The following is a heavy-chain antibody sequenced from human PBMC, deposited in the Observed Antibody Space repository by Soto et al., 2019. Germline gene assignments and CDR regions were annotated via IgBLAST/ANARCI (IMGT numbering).Heavy chain of an antibody. D-gene: IGHD7-27*01. CDR2: MNRDATIV. V-gene: IGHV3-74*01. J-gene: IGHJ4*02. Sequence: LMXCCATSGFTFGSYCMTWVRQDPVNGLVWVAHMNRDATIVVYGDSVKGRFTFSRDNAKNTVYLQMDSLTVEDTGVYYCARDNWGSLDNWGQGTLVTVSS. CDR3: ARDNWGSLDN. CDR1: GFTFGSYC.